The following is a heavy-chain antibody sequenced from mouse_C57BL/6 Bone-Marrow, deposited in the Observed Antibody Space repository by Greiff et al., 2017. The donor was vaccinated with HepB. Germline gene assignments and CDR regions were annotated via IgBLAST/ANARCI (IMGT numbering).Heavy chain of an antibody. CDR2: IWRGGST. Sequence: VMLVESGPGLVQPSQSLSITCTVSGFSLTSYGVHWVRQSPGKGLEWLGGIWRGGSTDYNAAFMSRLSITKDNSKSQVFFKMNSLQADDTAIYYCATVVATDAMDYWGQGTSVTVSS. J-gene: IGHJ4*01. D-gene: IGHD1-1*01. V-gene: IGHV2-5*01. CDR1: GFSLTSYG. CDR3: ATVVATDAMDY.